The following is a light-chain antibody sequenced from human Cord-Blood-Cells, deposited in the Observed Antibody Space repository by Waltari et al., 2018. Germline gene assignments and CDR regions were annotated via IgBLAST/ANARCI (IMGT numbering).Light chain of an antibody. J-gene: IGKJ3*01. CDR1: QSVLYSSNNKNY. Sequence: DIVMTKSPDSLAVSLGERATINCKSRQSVLYSSNNKNYLAWYQQKPGQPHKLLIYWASSRESRVPDRFSGSGSGTDFTLTIISLQAEYVAVSYCQRYYSTPFTFGPGTKVDIK. V-gene: IGKV4-1*01. CDR2: WAS. CDR3: QRYYSTPFT.